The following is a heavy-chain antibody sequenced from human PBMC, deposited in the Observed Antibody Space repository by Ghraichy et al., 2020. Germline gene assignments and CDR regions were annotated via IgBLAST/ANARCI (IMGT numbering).Heavy chain of an antibody. J-gene: IGHJ3*02. CDR1: GYSITSVYY. V-gene: IGHV4-38-2*01. CDR2: IYHSGST. Sequence: SQTLSLTCAVSGYSITSVYYWGWIRQPPGKGLEWIGSIYHSGSTYYIPSLKSRVTISVDMSKNQFSLKLSSVIAADTAVYYCARRLRGEAFDIWGQGTMVIVSS. CDR3: ARRLRGEAFDI. D-gene: IGHD3-16*01.